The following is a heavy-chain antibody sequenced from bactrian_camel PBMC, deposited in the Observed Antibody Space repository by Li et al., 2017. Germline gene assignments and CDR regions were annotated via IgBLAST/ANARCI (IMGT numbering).Heavy chain of an antibody. Sequence: HVQLVESGGGLVQPGGSLRLSCAASGLSFSNYDMGWVRRAPGKGLKWVSFINGGGSRTYYTDSVKGRFTSSRDNAKNTLYLQMNSLKAEDTAVYYCATWATYRAIAYASRAFADWGQGTQVTVS. J-gene: IGHJ4*01. V-gene: IGHV3S37*01. CDR3: ATWATYRAIAYASRAFAD. CDR1: GLSFSNYD. D-gene: IGHD1*01. CDR2: INGGGSRT.